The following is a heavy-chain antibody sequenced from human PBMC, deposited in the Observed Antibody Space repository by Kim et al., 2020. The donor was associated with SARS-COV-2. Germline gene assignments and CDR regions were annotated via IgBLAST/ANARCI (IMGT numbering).Heavy chain of an antibody. CDR2: ISGSGGST. D-gene: IGHD6-19*01. Sequence: GGSLRLSCAASGFTFSSYAMSWVRQAPGKGLEWVSAISGSGGSTYYADSVKGRFTISRDNSKNTLYLQMNSLRAEDTAVYYCAKWVMAVAGRRGAADYWGQGTLVTVSS. V-gene: IGHV3-23*01. J-gene: IGHJ4*02. CDR1: GFTFSSYA. CDR3: AKWVMAVAGRRGAADY.